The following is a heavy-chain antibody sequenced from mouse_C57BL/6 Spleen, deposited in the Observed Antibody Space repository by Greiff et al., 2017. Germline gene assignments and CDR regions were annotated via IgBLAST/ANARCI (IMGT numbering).Heavy chain of an antibody. CDR1: GYTFTSYW. Sequence: QVQLKQPGAELVRPGSSVKLSCKASGYTFTSYWMHWVKQRPIQGLEWIGNIDPSDSETHYNQKFKDKATLTVDKSSSTAYMQLSSLTSEDSAVYYCARGSLDYGSSYGFAYWGQGTLVTVSA. J-gene: IGHJ3*01. D-gene: IGHD1-1*01. V-gene: IGHV1-52*01. CDR3: ARGSLDYGSSYGFAY. CDR2: IDPSDSET.